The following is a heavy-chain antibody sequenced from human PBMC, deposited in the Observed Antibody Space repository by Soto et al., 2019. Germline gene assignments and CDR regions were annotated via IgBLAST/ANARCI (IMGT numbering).Heavy chain of an antibody. D-gene: IGHD2-21*02. CDR1: GGSISSYY. J-gene: IGHJ6*02. CDR3: ARDLWGYCGTDCYPLDV. CDR2: MYNTGST. V-gene: IGHV4-59*01. Sequence: SETLSVTCTVSGGSISSYYWSWIRQPPGKGLEWIGYMYNTGSTIYNPSLKSRVTISVDTSKNQFSLKLNSVTAADTAVYYCARDLWGYCGTDCYPLDVWGQGTTVTVSS.